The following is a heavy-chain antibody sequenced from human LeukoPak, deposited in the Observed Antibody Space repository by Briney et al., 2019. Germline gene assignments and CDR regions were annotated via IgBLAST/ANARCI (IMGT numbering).Heavy chain of an antibody. V-gene: IGHV4-39*01. Sequence: SETLSLTCTVSGGSISSSSYYWGWIRQPPGKGLEGIGSIYYSGSTYYNPSLKSRVTISVDTSKNQFSLKLSSVTAADTAVYYCARPPVPAAISYWYFDLWGRGTLVTVSS. CDR1: GGSISSSSYY. CDR3: ARPPVPAAISYWYFDL. CDR2: IYYSGST. D-gene: IGHD2-2*01. J-gene: IGHJ2*01.